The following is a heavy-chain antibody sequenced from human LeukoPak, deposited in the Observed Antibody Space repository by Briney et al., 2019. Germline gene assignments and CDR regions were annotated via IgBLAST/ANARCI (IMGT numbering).Heavy chain of an antibody. Sequence: PGGSLRLSCAASGFTFSSYAMSWVRQAPGKGLEWVSAISGSGGSTYYADSVKGRFTISRDNSKNTPYLQMNSLRAEDTAVYYCAKDMVRGVIPQYYYYYGMDVWGQGTTVTVSS. V-gene: IGHV3-23*01. CDR2: ISGSGGST. CDR1: GFTFSSYA. CDR3: AKDMVRGVIPQYYYYYGMDV. J-gene: IGHJ6*02. D-gene: IGHD3-10*01.